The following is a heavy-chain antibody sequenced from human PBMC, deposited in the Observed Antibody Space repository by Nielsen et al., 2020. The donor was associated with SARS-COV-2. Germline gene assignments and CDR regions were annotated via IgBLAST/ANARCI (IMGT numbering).Heavy chain of an antibody. CDR3: ARGLVAGTPLDY. CDR2: INPNSGGT. CDR1: GYTFTGYY. Sequence: ASVKVSCKASGYTFTGYYMHWVRQAPGQGLEWMGWINPNSGGTNYAQKFQGRVTITRDTSASTAYMELSSLRSEDTAVYYCARGLVAGTPLDYWGQGTLVTVSS. V-gene: IGHV1-2*02. J-gene: IGHJ4*02. D-gene: IGHD6-19*01.